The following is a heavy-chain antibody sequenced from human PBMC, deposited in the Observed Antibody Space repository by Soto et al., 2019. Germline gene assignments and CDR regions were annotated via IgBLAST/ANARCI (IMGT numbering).Heavy chain of an antibody. CDR3: ARDSATGRGYYYGMDV. D-gene: IGHD2-15*01. CDR2: IYSGGST. V-gene: IGHV3-53*01. J-gene: IGHJ6*02. CDR1: GFTVSSNY. Sequence: GSLRLSCAASGFTVSSNYMSWVRQAPGKGLEWVSVIYSGGSTYYADSVKGRFTISRDNSKNTLYLQMNSLRAEDTAVYYCARDSATGRGYYYGMDVWGQGTTVTVSS.